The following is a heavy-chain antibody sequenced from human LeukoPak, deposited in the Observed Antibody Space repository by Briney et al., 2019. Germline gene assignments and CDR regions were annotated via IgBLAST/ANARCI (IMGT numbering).Heavy chain of an antibody. CDR1: GGSISSSSYY. CDR2: IYYSGST. Sequence: SETLSLTCTVSGGSISSSSYYWGWIRQPPGKGLEWIGSIYYSGSTYYNPSLKSRVTISVDTSKNQFSLKLSSVTAADTAVYYCARLWYYYDSTPRDYWGQGTLVTVSS. D-gene: IGHD3-22*01. CDR3: ARLWYYYDSTPRDY. V-gene: IGHV4-39*01. J-gene: IGHJ4*02.